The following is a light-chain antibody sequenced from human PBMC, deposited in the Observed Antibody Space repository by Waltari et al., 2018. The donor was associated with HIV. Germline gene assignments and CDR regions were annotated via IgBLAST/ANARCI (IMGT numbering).Light chain of an antibody. CDR1: SSTVGSKT. V-gene: IGLV1-44*01. CDR3: AAWDDSLDEYV. CDR2: SNN. J-gene: IGLJ1*01. Sequence: QSALTQPPSASGTPGQRVTLSCSGSSSTVGSKTVNWYQQIPGTAPKLLICSNNQRPSGVPDRFSGSKSGTSASLAISGLQSEDEADYYCAAWDDSLDEYVFGTGTKVTVL.